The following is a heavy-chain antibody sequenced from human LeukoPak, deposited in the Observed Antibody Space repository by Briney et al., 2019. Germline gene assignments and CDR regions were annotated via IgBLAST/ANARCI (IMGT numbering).Heavy chain of an antibody. Sequence: GGSLRLSCAASGFSFTSFAIHWVRQAPGKGLEWVAIIWSDGNTKYYADSVKGRFTISRDNSKNTLFLQMNSLRTDDTAVYYCARAAGSGNYYNPLMDYWGQGALVTVSS. V-gene: IGHV3-33*01. CDR3: ARAAGSGNYYNPLMDY. J-gene: IGHJ4*02. CDR2: IWSDGNTK. CDR1: GFSFTSFA. D-gene: IGHD3-10*01.